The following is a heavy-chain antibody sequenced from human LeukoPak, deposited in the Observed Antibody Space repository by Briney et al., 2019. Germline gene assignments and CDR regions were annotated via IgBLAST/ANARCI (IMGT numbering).Heavy chain of an antibody. CDR1: GFTFSTYI. D-gene: IGHD7-27*01. V-gene: IGHV3-23*01. CDR3: AKELNWEGIDY. Sequence: GGSLRLSCAASGFTFSTYIMNWVRQAPGKGLEWVSAISGSGGSTYYADSVKGRFTISRDNSKNTLYLQMNSLRAEDTAVYYCAKELNWEGIDYWGQGTLATVSS. CDR2: ISGSGGST. J-gene: IGHJ4*02.